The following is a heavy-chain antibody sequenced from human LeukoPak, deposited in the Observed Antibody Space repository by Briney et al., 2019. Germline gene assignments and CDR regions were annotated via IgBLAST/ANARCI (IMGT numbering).Heavy chain of an antibody. CDR2: INHSGST. CDR1: GGSFSGYY. CDR3: ASRTAYGMDV. Sequence: PSETLSLTCAVYGGSFSGYYWSWIRQPPGKGLEWIGEINHSGSTNYNPSLKSRVTISVDTSKNQFSLKLSSVTAADTAVYYCASRTAYGMDVWGQGTTVTVSS. V-gene: IGHV4-34*01. J-gene: IGHJ6*02.